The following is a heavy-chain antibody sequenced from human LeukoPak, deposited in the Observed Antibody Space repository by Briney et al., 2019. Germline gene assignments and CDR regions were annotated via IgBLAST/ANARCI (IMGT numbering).Heavy chain of an antibody. Sequence: GGSLRLSCAASGFTFSSYWMSWVRQAPGKGLEWVANIKEDGSEKYSVDSVRGRLTISRDNAKNSLYLQMNSLRAEDTAVYYCARVGGSRYYYYGMDVWGQGTPVTVSS. D-gene: IGHD2-15*01. CDR3: ARVGGSRYYYYGMDV. CDR1: GFTFSSYW. V-gene: IGHV3-7*01. CDR2: IKEDGSEK. J-gene: IGHJ6*02.